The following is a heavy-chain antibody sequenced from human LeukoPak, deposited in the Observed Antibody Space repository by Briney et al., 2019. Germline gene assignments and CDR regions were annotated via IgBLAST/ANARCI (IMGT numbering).Heavy chain of an antibody. CDR2: ISAYNGNT. Sequence: ASVKVSCKASGYTFTSYGISWVRQPPGQGLEWMGWISAYNGNTNYAQKLQGRVTMTTDTSTSTAYMELRSLRSDDTAVYYCARDQWEQNYYYMDVWGKGTTVTVSS. J-gene: IGHJ6*03. CDR1: GYTFTSYG. D-gene: IGHD1-26*01. V-gene: IGHV1-18*01. CDR3: ARDQWEQNYYYMDV.